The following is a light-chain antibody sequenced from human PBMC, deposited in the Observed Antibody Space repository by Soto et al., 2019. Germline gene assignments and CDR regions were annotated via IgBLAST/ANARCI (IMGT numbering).Light chain of an antibody. CDR3: NSYTSKSTGV. CDR2: EVS. CDR1: SSDVGGYNF. J-gene: IGLJ1*01. V-gene: IGLV2-14*01. Sequence: QSVLTQPASVSGSPGQSITISCTGTSSDVGGYNFVSWYQQHPGKAPKFLINEVSNRPPGVSNRFSGSKTGNTASLTISGLQAEDEADYYCNSYTSKSTGVFGTGTKLTVL.